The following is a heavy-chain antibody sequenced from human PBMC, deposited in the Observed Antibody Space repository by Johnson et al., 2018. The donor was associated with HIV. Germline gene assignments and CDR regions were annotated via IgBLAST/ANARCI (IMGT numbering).Heavy chain of an antibody. CDR3: AREYSSGYPDAFDI. V-gene: IGHV3-11*04. D-gene: IGHD3-22*01. Sequence: QVQLVESGGSVIRPGGSLRLSCAASGFTFSDYYMSWIRQAPGKGLEWVSYISSSGSTIYYADSVKGRFTISRDNAKNSLYLQMNSLRAEDTAVYYCAREYSSGYPDAFDIWGQGTMVTVSS. J-gene: IGHJ3*02. CDR1: GFTFSDYY. CDR2: ISSSGSTI.